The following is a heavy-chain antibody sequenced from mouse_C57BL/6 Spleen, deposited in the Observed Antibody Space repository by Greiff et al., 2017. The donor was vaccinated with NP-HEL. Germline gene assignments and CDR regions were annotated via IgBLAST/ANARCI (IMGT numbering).Heavy chain of an antibody. D-gene: IGHD1-1*01. CDR2: IFPGSGST. CDR1: GYTFTDYY. V-gene: IGHV1-75*01. J-gene: IGHJ3*01. Sequence: VQLQQSGPELVKPGASVKISCKASGYTFTDYYINWVKQRPGQGLEWIGWIFPGSGSTYYNEKFKGKATLTVDKSSSTAYMLLSSLTSEDSAVYFCAREEITTVVANPFAYWGQGTLVTVSA. CDR3: AREEITTVVANPFAY.